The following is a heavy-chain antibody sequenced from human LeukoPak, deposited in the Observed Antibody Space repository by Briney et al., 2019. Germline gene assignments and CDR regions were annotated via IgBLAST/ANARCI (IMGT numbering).Heavy chain of an antibody. J-gene: IGHJ4*02. D-gene: IGHD2-21*02. CDR1: GFTFSSYG. Sequence: PGGSLRLSCAASGFTFSSYGMHWVRQAPGKGLEWVAVISYDGSNKYYADSVKGRFTISRDNSKNTLYLQMNSLRAEDTAVYYCAKDLNGDCLDYWGQGTLVTVSS. CDR3: AKDLNGDCLDY. CDR2: ISYDGSNK. V-gene: IGHV3-30*18.